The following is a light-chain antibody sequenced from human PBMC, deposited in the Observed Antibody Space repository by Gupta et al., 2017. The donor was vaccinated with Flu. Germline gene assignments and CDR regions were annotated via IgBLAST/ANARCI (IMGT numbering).Light chain of an antibody. CDR1: HFIVTY. CDR2: AAS. CDR3: QQRNSIPCS. Sequence: DVQLTHSPSSLSASVGDRVTITCQASHFIVTYLNWYQQKPGKAPELLIYAASRVQSGVPSRFSGSGSGTDFTLTISRRQPEDFATYYCQQRNSIPCSFGQGTKMDI. V-gene: IGKV1-39*01. J-gene: IGKJ2*04.